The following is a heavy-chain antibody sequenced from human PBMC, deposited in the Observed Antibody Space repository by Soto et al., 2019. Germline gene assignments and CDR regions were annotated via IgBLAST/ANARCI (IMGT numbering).Heavy chain of an antibody. CDR2: IYPSGGST. CDR1: GYTFTNYY. J-gene: IGHJ4*02. CDR3: AKDFSGPMDY. Sequence: ASSVKVSCKESGYTFTNYYMHWVRQAPGQGLEWMGIIYPSGGSTRNAQKFQGRVTMTRDTSTSTVYMELSSLRSEDTAVYYCAKDFSGPMDYWGRGALDTVPS. V-gene: IGHV1-46*01. D-gene: IGHD3-10*01.